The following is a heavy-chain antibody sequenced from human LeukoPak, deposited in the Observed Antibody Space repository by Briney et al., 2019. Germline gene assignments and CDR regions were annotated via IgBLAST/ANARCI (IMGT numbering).Heavy chain of an antibody. CDR1: GGSFSGYY. CDR3: ARGYGGWGSPPYFDL. CDR2: INHSGST. Sequence: PSETLSLTCAVYGGSFSGYYWSWIRQPPGKGLEWIGEINHSGSTNYNPSLKGRVTISVDTSKNQSSLKLSFVTAADTAVYYCARGYGGWGSPPYFDLWGRGTLVTVSS. J-gene: IGHJ2*01. V-gene: IGHV4-34*01. D-gene: IGHD7-27*01.